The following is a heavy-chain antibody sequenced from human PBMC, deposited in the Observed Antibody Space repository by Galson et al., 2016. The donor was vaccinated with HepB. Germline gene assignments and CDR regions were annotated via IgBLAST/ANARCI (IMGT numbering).Heavy chain of an antibody. CDR1: GGSISSYY. CDR2: IYYNGST. CDR3: ARDRTTRGFDP. J-gene: IGHJ5*02. D-gene: IGHD4-17*01. V-gene: IGHV4-59*01. Sequence: SETLSLTCTVSGGSISSYYWSWIRQPPGKGLDWIGYIYYNGSTNYNPSLKSRVTISLDTSKNQFSLKLSSVIAADTAMYYCARDRTTRGFDPWGQGILVTVSS.